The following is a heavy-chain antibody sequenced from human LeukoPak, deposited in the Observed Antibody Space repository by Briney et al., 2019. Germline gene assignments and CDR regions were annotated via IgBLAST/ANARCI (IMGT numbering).Heavy chain of an antibody. Sequence: GGSLRLSCAASGFTFSSSGMHWVRQAPGKGLEWVAVISSDGSNKYYADSVKGRFTTSRDDSRNTLYLQMNSLRAEDTAVYFCAKDFISGSAHWGQGTLVTVSS. CDR2: ISSDGSNK. V-gene: IGHV3-30*18. J-gene: IGHJ4*02. D-gene: IGHD6-19*01. CDR3: AKDFISGSAH. CDR1: GFTFSSSG.